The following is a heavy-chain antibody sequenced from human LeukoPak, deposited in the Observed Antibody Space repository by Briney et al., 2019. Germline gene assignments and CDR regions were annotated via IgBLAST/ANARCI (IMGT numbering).Heavy chain of an antibody. Sequence: ASVKVSCKASGGTFSSYAISWVRQAPGQGLEWMGGIIPIFGTANYAQKFQGRVTITADESTSTAYMGLSSLRSEDTAVYYCASLREQWPHYFDYWGQGTLVTVSS. D-gene: IGHD6-19*01. V-gene: IGHV1-69*13. CDR3: ASLREQWPHYFDY. CDR1: GGTFSSYA. CDR2: IIPIFGTA. J-gene: IGHJ4*02.